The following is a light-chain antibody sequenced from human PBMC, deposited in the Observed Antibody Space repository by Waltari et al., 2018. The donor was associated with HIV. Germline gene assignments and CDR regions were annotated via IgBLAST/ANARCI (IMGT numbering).Light chain of an antibody. CDR2: RNR. CDR3: AAWDTSLNGWV. V-gene: IGLV10-54*01. J-gene: IGLJ3*02. CDR1: NDNAGYQG. Sequence: QARLTHPTPVSEDLGPTATFTCTGNNDNAGYQGAVWLQQHRGHPPKVIFYRNRFRPPGLPTRFSASRSGNTASLTIAGLLSEDEADYYCAAWDTSLNGWVFGGGTQLTVL.